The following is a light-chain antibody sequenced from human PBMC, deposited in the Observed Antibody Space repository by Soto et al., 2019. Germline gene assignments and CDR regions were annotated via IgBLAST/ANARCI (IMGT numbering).Light chain of an antibody. J-gene: IGKJ1*01. CDR1: QSLIHSDGCTY. Sequence: DVVMTQSPLSLPVTLGQPASISCRSSQSLIHSDGCTYLNWFQQRPGQSPRRLIYEVSDRDSGVPDRFSGTGSGTDFTLKISRVEAEDVGVYYCMQGTHWPWTFGQGTEVXIK. CDR3: MQGTHWPWT. CDR2: EVS. V-gene: IGKV2-30*02.